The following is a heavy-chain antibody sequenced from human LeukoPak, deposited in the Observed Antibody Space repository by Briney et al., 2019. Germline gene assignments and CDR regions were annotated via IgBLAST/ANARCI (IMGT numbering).Heavy chain of an antibody. D-gene: IGHD5-18*01. V-gene: IGHV1-8*03. J-gene: IGHJ4*02. CDR2: MNPNSGNT. CDR3: ARLGYSYGYVDFDY. Sequence: GASVKVSCKASGYTFTSYDINWVRQATGQGPEWMGWMNPNSGNTGYAQKFQGRVTITRNTSISTAYMELSSLRSEDTAVYYCARLGYSYGYVDFDYWGQGTLVTVSS. CDR1: GYTFTSYD.